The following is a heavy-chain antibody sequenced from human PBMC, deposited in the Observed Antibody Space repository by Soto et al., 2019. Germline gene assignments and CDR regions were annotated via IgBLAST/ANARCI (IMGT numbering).Heavy chain of an antibody. J-gene: IGHJ4*02. V-gene: IGHV3-33*01. CDR2: IWYDGSDK. Sequence: GGSLRLSCAASGFTFSGFGMHRVRQAPGKGLEWVAIIWYDGSDKYYADSVKGRFTISRDNSKNTLYLQMNSLRAEDTAVYHCAFGNLSYYFDFWGQGPPVTVSS. D-gene: IGHD3-16*01. CDR1: GFTFSGFG. CDR3: AFGNLSYYFDF.